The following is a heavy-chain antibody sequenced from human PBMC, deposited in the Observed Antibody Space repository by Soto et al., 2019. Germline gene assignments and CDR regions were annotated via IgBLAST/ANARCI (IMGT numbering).Heavy chain of an antibody. Sequence: QVQLQESGPGLVKPSQTLSLTCTVSGVSISSGGYYWSWIRQHPGKGLEWIGYIYYTGSTYYNPFLKSRVTISVDTSKNQFTLKLSSVTAADTAVYYCARAYSNYFDYWGQGTLVTVSS. J-gene: IGHJ4*02. V-gene: IGHV4-31*03. CDR3: ARAYSNYFDY. CDR1: GVSISSGGYY. CDR2: IYYTGST. D-gene: IGHD4-4*01.